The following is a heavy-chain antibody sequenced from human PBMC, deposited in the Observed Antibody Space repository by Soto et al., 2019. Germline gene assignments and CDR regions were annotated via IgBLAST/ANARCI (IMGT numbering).Heavy chain of an antibody. CDR1: GYTFTSYD. J-gene: IGHJ6*02. CDR2: MNPHSGNT. D-gene: IGHD3-9*01. Sequence: QVQLVQSGAEVKKPGASVKVSCKASGYTFTSYDINWVRQATGQGLEWMGWMNPHSGNTGYAQKFQGRVTMTRNTSISTVYMELSSLRSEDTAVYYCARGGYDILTGYYNRYYYYGMDVWGQGTTVIVSS. V-gene: IGHV1-8*01. CDR3: ARGGYDILTGYYNRYYYYGMDV.